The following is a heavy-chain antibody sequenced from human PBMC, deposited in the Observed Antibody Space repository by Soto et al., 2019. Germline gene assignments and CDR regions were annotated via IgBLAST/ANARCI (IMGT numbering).Heavy chain of an antibody. CDR3: ARDRRAVAGIYY. D-gene: IGHD6-19*01. CDR2: IWYDASNK. V-gene: IGHV3-33*01. J-gene: IGHJ4*02. CDR1: VFTFSSYG. Sequence: QVQLVESGGGVVQPGRSLRLSCAASVFTFSSYGMHWVRQAPGKGLEWVAIIWYDASNKYYADSVKGRFTISRDNSNNTLYLQMNSLRAEDTAVYYCARDRRAVAGIYYWGQGTLVTVSS.